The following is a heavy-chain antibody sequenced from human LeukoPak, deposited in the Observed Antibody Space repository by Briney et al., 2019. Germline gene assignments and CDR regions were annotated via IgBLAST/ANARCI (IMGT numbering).Heavy chain of an antibody. V-gene: IGHV3-33*01. Sequence: PGRSLRLSCAASGFTFSSYGMHWVRQAPGKGLEWVAVIWYDGSNTYYADSVKGRFTISRDNSKNTLYLQMNSLRAEDTAVYYCARARSLYPYCSSTSCYTWFDPWGQGTLVTVSS. J-gene: IGHJ5*02. CDR1: GFTFSSYG. CDR2: IWYDGSNT. CDR3: ARARSLYPYCSSTSCYTWFDP. D-gene: IGHD2-2*02.